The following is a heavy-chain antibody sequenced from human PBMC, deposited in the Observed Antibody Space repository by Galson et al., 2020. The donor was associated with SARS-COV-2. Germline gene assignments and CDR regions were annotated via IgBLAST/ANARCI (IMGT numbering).Heavy chain of an antibody. CDR3: TSMTTLVVGDSADY. CDR1: GFTFTNAW. CDR2: IKSRTDGGRA. Sequence: GGSLRLSCAASGFTFTNAWMSWVRQAPGNGLEWVGRIKSRTDGGRADHAAAVKGRFTVSRDDLTNTLFLQMNSLKTEDTAVYYCTSMTTLVVGDSADYWGQGTLVTVSS. J-gene: IGHJ4*02. D-gene: IGHD2-2*01. V-gene: IGHV3-15*05.